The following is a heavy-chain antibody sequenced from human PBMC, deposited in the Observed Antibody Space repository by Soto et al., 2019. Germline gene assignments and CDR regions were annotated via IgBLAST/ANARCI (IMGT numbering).Heavy chain of an antibody. CDR2: IDTRGNTM. CDR3: AGRDCTVSSCSNFYYYYMDV. D-gene: IGHD2-8*02. Sequence: QVNLVESGGTLVKPGGSLRLSCETSGFAFSDSYMSWVRQTPGKGLEWVSFIDTRGNTMDADSEKGRFTISRDNAKKTLYLSMNSLGADDTAVYYCAGRDCTVSSCSNFYYYYMDVWGRGTTVTVSS. J-gene: IGHJ6*03. CDR1: GFAFSDSY. V-gene: IGHV3-11*01.